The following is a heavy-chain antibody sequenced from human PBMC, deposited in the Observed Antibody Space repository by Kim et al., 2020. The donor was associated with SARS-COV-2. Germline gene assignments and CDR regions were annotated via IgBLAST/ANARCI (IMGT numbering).Heavy chain of an antibody. D-gene: IGHD6-13*01. J-gene: IGHJ5*02. CDR1: GDSVSNNSAV. V-gene: IGHV6-1*01. CDR2: TYYRSKWYN. Sequence: SQTLSLTCAISGDSVSNNSAVWNWIRQSPSRGLEWLGRTYYRSKWYNDYAVSVKSRISINPDTSKNHFSLQLNSVTPEDTAVYYCARAAGTVWFDPWGQGTLVTVSS. CDR3: ARAAGTVWFDP.